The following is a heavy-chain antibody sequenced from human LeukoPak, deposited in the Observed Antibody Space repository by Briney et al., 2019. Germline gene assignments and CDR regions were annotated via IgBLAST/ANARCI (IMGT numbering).Heavy chain of an antibody. CDR2: IYPDDSDF. Sequence: GESLKISCQGSGYSFTDYWIGWVRQMPGKGLEWMGIIYPDDSDFRYSPSLQGQVTMSIDKSISTAYLQWSSLEASDTAMYYCARRRDGYNYFDYWGQGTLVTVSS. D-gene: IGHD5-24*01. CDR1: GYSFTDYW. J-gene: IGHJ4*02. CDR3: ARRRDGYNYFDY. V-gene: IGHV5-51*01.